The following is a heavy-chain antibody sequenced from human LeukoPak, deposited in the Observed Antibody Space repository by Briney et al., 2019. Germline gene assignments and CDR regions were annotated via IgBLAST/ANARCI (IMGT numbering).Heavy chain of an antibody. D-gene: IGHD3-22*01. J-gene: IGHJ4*02. CDR3: AKKDYYYDSSGIDY. CDR1: GGTFSSYA. Sequence: SVKVSCKASGGTFSSYAISWVRQAPGQGLEWMGGIIPIFGTANYAQKFQGRVTITADESTSTAYMELSSLRSEDTAVYYCAKKDYYYDSSGIDYWGQGTLVTVSS. V-gene: IGHV1-69*13. CDR2: IIPIFGTA.